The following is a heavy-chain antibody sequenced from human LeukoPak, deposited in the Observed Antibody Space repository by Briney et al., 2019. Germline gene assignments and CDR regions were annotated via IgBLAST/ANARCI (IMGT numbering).Heavy chain of an antibody. CDR2: LKSKTDGGTT. V-gene: IGHV3-15*01. D-gene: IGHD6-13*01. CDR1: GFTFSNAW. CDR3: TTAPAGYLDFDY. J-gene: IGHJ4*02. Sequence: PGGSLRLSCAASGFTFSNAWMSWVRQAPGKGLEWVGRLKSKTDGGTTDYAAPVKGRFTISRDDSKNTLYLQMNSLKTEDTAVYYCTTAPAGYLDFDYWGQGTLVTVSS.